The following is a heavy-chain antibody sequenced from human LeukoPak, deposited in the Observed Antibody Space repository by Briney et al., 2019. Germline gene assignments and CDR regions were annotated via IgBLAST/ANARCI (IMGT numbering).Heavy chain of an antibody. CDR3: ARSSTNLAGWRLDY. D-gene: IGHD6-19*01. V-gene: IGHV1-2*02. CDR1: GYTFTSYD. Sequence: ASVKVSCKASGYTFTSYDINWVRQATGQGLEWMGWMSPNSGGTNYAQKFQGRVTMTRDTSISTAYMELSRLRSDDTAVYYCARSSTNLAGWRLDYWGQGTLVTVSS. J-gene: IGHJ4*02. CDR2: MSPNSGGT.